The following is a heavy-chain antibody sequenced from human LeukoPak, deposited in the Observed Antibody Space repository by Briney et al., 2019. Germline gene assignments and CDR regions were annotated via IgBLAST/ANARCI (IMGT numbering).Heavy chain of an antibody. CDR3: ARQVTFGYAYAYYFDY. CDR2: FHYSGSN. V-gene: IGHV4-39*01. D-gene: IGHD3-16*01. CDR1: GGSISSNYYF. J-gene: IGHJ4*02. Sequence: PSETLSLTCTVSGGSISSNYYFWGWIRQPPGKGLVGIGNFHYSGSNSYHPSLKSRVTISVDTSKNQFSLRLSSVTAADTAVYYCARQVTFGYAYAYYFDYWGQGTLVTVSS.